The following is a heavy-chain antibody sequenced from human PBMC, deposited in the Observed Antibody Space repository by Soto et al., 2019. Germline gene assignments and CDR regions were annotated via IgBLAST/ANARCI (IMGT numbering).Heavy chain of an antibody. D-gene: IGHD3-10*01. CDR1: GGTFNTYA. CDR3: AREVQVHTPAFVY. Sequence: QVQLVQSGAEMKKPGSSVKVSCQSSGGTFNTYAMNWVRQAPGQGPEWMGGIPPMFGAANYAPKFQGRVTITADESTGTSYMQLSSLTSEDTALYFCAREVQVHTPAFVYWGQGTLVTVSS. J-gene: IGHJ4*02. CDR2: IPPMFGAA. V-gene: IGHV1-69*19.